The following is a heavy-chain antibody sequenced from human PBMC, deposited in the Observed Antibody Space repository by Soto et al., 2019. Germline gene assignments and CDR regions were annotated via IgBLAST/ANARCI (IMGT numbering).Heavy chain of an antibody. CDR3: ARGPSGDKVDS. Sequence: QVQLQESGPGLGKPSQTLSLTCTVSGGSISTVNYWWSWIRQSPDMGLEWIGHTYNGGSTHNNPPLESRVTMSVATSKNQLPLTLSSVSAADTAVYYCARGPSGDKVDSWGQGTLVTVSS. D-gene: IGHD7-27*01. J-gene: IGHJ4*02. CDR2: TYNGGST. CDR1: GGSISTVNYW. V-gene: IGHV4-30-4*01.